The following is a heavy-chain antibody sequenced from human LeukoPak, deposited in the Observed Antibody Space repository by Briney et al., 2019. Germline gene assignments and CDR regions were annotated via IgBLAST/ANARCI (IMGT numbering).Heavy chain of an antibody. V-gene: IGHV3-48*03. D-gene: IGHD6-6*01. Sequence: GGTLRLSCAASEFTFTSYELNWVRQAPGKGLEWVSYISSSGNTISYADSVKGRFTISRDNAKNSLYLQVISLRAEDTAVYYCARGPSIAARYDAFDIWGQGTMVTVSS. J-gene: IGHJ3*02. CDR3: ARGPSIAARYDAFDI. CDR1: EFTFTSYE. CDR2: ISSSGNTI.